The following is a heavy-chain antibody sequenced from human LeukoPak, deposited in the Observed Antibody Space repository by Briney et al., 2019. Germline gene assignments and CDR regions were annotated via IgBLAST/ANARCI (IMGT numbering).Heavy chain of an antibody. J-gene: IGHJ3*02. CDR1: VGSISSGDYY. D-gene: IGHD1-7*01. V-gene: IGHV4-30-4*01. CDR2: IYYSGST. Sequence: PSQTLSLTCTVSVGSISSGDYYWSWIRQPPGKGLEWIGYIYYSGSTYYNPSLKSRVTISVDTSKNQFSLKLSSVTAADTAVYYCARGPGGGTTSLDDAFDIWGQGTMVTVSS. CDR3: ARGPGGGTTSLDDAFDI.